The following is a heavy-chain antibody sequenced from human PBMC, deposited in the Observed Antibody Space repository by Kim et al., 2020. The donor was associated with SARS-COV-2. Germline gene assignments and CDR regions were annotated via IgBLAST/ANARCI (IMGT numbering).Heavy chain of an antibody. V-gene: IGHV4-34*01. D-gene: IGHD6-19*01. CDR3: ARGARRGWLVLYYFDY. CDR1: GGSFSGYY. Sequence: SETLSLTCAVYGGSFSGYYWSWIRQPPGKGLEWIGEINHSGSTNYNPSLKSRVTISVDTSKNQFSLKLSSVTAADTAVYYCARGARRGWLVLYYFDYWGQGTLVTVSS. CDR2: INHSGST. J-gene: IGHJ4*02.